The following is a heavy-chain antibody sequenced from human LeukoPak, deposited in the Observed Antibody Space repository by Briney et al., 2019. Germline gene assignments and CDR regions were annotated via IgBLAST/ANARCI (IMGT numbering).Heavy chain of an antibody. V-gene: IGHV3-33*06. Sequence: PGGSLRLSCAASGFTFSSYGMHWVRQAPGKGLEWVAVIWNDGSNKYYADSVKGRFTMSRDNSKNTLHLQMNSLGAEDTAVYYCVKDRYDFWSGYYNGYFQHWGQGTLVTVSS. CDR1: GFTFSSYG. CDR3: VKDRYDFWSGYYNGYFQH. CDR2: IWNDGSNK. J-gene: IGHJ1*01. D-gene: IGHD3-3*01.